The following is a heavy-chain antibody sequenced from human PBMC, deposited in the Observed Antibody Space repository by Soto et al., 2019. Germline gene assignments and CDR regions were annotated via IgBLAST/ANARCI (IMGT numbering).Heavy chain of an antibody. D-gene: IGHD5-12*01. V-gene: IGHV1-69*13. CDR3: VHRRDGYNSAFFDY. CDR2: IIRIFHTP. J-gene: IGHJ4*02. Sequence: SVKVSCKASGGTFSSYAFSWVRQAPGQGLEWMGGIIRIFHTPTYAQKFQGRVTITADESTSTAYMELISLRSDDTAVYYCVHRRDGYNSAFFDYWGQGTLVTVSS. CDR1: GGTFSSYA.